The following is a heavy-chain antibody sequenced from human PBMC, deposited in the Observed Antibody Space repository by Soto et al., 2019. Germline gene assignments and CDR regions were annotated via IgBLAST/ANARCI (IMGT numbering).Heavy chain of an antibody. CDR2: IIPIFGTA. Sequence: PVKVSCKASGGTFSSYAISWVRQAPGQGLEWMGGIIPIFGTANYAQKFQGRVTITADESTSTAYMELSSLRSEDTAVYYCARGRVVRGVMKDAFDIWGQGTMVPSPQ. CDR1: GGTFSSYA. V-gene: IGHV1-69*13. D-gene: IGHD3-10*01. J-gene: IGHJ3*02. CDR3: ARGRVVRGVMKDAFDI.